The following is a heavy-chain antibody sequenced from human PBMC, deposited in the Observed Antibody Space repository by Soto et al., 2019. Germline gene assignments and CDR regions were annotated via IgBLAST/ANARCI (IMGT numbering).Heavy chain of an antibody. V-gene: IGHV1-18*01. Sequence: QVYLVQSGGEMKKPGASVKVSCRASGYIFTTNGISWLRQAPGQGLEWMGWINPHDGNTVYAQKLQGRVSLTTDTSTSTGYMELRSLRSDDTAVYYCARGYCSGGICPIDFWGHGTLITVSS. CDR3: ARGYCSGGICPIDF. CDR1: GYIFTTNG. CDR2: INPHDGNT. D-gene: IGHD2-15*01. J-gene: IGHJ4*01.